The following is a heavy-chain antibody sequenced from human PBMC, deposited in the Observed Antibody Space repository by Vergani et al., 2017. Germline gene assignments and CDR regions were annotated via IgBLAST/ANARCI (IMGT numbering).Heavy chain of an antibody. CDR2: INTNTGNP. Sequence: QVQLVQSGSELKKPGASVKVSCKASGYTFTSYAMNWVRQAPGQGLEWMGWINTNTGNPTYAQGFTGRFVFSLDTSVSTAYLQISSLKAEDTAVYYCAREPVGYXEGGKPYYYYGMDVWGKGTTVTVSS. V-gene: IGHV7-4-1*02. CDR1: GYTFTSYA. CDR3: AREPVGYXEGGKPYYYYGMDV. D-gene: IGHD4-23*01. J-gene: IGHJ6*04.